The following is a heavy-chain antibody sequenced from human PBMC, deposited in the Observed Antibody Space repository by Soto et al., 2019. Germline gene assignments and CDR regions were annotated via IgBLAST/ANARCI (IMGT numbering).Heavy chain of an antibody. J-gene: IGHJ3*02. Sequence: EVQLLESGGGLVQPGGSLRLSRAASGFTFSSYAMSWVRQAPGKGLEWVSAISGSGGSTYYADSVKGRFTISRDNSKNTLYLQMNSLRAEDTAVYYCAKDPWGVVTATDNAFDIWGQGTMVTVSS. CDR2: ISGSGGST. CDR1: GFTFSSYA. V-gene: IGHV3-23*01. D-gene: IGHD2-21*02. CDR3: AKDPWGVVTATDNAFDI.